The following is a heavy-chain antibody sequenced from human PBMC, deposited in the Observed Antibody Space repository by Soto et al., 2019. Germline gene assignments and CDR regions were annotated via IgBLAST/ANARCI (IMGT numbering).Heavy chain of an antibody. CDR1: GFTFDDYT. D-gene: IGHD6-6*01. J-gene: IGHJ6*02. CDR3: XKGSSSSHYYYYYGMDV. V-gene: IGHV3-43*01. CDR2: ISWDGGST. Sequence: GGSLRLSCAASGFTFDDYTMHWVRQAPGKGLEWVSLISWDGGSTYYADSVKGRFTISRDNSKNSLYLQMNSLRTEDTALYYCXKGSSSSHYYYYYGMDVWGQGTTVTVSS.